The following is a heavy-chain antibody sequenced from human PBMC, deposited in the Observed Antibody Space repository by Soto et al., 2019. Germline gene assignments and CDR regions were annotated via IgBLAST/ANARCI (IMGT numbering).Heavy chain of an antibody. J-gene: IGHJ6*02. D-gene: IGHD6-19*01. CDR3: ASEQWLVRSGMDV. CDR1: GGSFRGYY. V-gene: IGHV4-34*01. Sequence: PSETLSLTCAVYGGSFRGYYWSWIRQPPGKGLEWIGEINHSGSTNYNLSLKSRVTISVDTSKNQFSLKLSSVTAADTAVYYCASEQWLVRSGMDVWGQGTTVTVSS. CDR2: INHSGST.